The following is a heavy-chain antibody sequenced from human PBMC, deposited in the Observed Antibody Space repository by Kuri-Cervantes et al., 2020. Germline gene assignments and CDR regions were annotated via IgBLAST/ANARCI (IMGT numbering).Heavy chain of an antibody. CDR3: ASGGLWFGELLYMSKEELFDY. J-gene: IGHJ4*02. Sequence: GESLKISCAASGFTFSSYGMHWVRQAPGKGLEWVAVIWYDGSNKYYADSVKGRFTISRDNSKNTLYLQMNSLRAEDTAVYYCASGGLWFGELLYMSKEELFDYWGQGNRVTVSS. D-gene: IGHD3-10*01. CDR1: GFTFSSYG. CDR2: IWYDGSNK. V-gene: IGHV3-33*01.